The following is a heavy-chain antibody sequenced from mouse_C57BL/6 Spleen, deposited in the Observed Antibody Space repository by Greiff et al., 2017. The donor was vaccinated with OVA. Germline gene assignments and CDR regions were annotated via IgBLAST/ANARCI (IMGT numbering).Heavy chain of an antibody. D-gene: IGHD3-2*02. CDR1: GYTFTDYE. V-gene: IGHV1-15*01. CDR3: TRSLPSGGFAY. Sequence: VKLQESGAELVRPGASVTLSCKASGYTFTDYEMHWVKQTHVHGLEWIGAIDPETGGTAYNQKFKGKAILTADKSSSTAYMELRSLTSEDSAVYYCTRSLPSGGFAYWGQGTLVTVSA. J-gene: IGHJ3*01. CDR2: IDPETGGT.